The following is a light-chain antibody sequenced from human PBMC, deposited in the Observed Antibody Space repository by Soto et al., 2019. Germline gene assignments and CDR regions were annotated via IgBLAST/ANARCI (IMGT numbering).Light chain of an antibody. CDR3: QKYDSASSPT. CDR1: QGISSY. CDR2: AAS. Sequence: DIQMPQSPSSLSASVGDRVTVTCRASQGISSYLAWYQQKPGKVPKLLIFAASTLQQGVPSRFSGSGSGTDFTLTIRSLQPEDVVTYYCQKYDSASSPTFGGGTKVEIK. J-gene: IGKJ4*01. V-gene: IGKV1-27*01.